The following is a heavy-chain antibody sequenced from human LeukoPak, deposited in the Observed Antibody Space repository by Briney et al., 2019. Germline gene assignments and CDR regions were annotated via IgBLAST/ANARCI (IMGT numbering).Heavy chain of an antibody. J-gene: IGHJ4*02. CDR2: ISGSGGST. D-gene: IGHD3-16*01. CDR1: GFTFSSYA. V-gene: IGHV3-23*01. CDR3: ARDPRWGGHY. Sequence: GGSLRLSCAASGFTFSSYAMSWVRQAPGKGLEWVSAISGSGGSTYYADSVKGRFTISRDDAKNSLYLQMNSLRAEDTAVYYCARDPRWGGHYWGQGTLVTVSS.